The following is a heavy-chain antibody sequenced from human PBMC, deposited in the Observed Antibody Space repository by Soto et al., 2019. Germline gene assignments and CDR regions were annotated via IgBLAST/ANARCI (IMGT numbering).Heavy chain of an antibody. D-gene: IGHD2-15*01. CDR1: GGSISSGDYY. CDR2: IYYSGST. J-gene: IGHJ4*02. CDR3: ARCASSCSLGF. Sequence: TLSLTCTVSGGSISSGDYYWSWIHQPPGKGLEWIGYIYYSGSTYYNPSLMSRVTISVDTSKNQFSLKLSSVTAADTAVYYCARCASSCSLGFWGQGTLVTVSS. V-gene: IGHV4-30-4*01.